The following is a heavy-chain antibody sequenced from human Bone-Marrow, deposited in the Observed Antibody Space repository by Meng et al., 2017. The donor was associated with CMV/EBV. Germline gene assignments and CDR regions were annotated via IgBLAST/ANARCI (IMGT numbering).Heavy chain of an antibody. CDR2: MRYDESQT. J-gene: IGHJ4*02. V-gene: IGHV3-30*02. CDR1: EFTLGSYG. Sequence: GESLKISCAVAEFTLGSYGMHWVRQAPGKGLEWVAFMRYDESQTHYADSVKGRFTISRDNSKNTLYLQMNSLRAEDTAVYYCARVMTTVVTLGGSDYWGQGTLVTVSS. D-gene: IGHD4-23*01. CDR3: ARVMTTVVTLGGSDY.